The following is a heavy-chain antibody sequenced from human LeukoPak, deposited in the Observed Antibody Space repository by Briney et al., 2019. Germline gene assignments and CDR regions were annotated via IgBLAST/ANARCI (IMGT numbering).Heavy chain of an antibody. D-gene: IGHD2-2*01. J-gene: IGHJ6*04. Sequence: GGSLRLSCAASGISFSSHWMHWVRQAPGKGLVWVAHISRDGSSTTYADSVKGRFTISRDNAKNTLYLQMNSLRAEDTAVYYCAAKYQLNYYGMDVWGKGTTVTVSS. CDR3: AAKYQLNYYGMDV. V-gene: IGHV3-74*01. CDR2: ISRDGSST. CDR1: GISFSSHW.